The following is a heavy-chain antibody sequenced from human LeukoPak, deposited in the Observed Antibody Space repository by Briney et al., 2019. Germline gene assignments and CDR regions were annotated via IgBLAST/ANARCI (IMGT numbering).Heavy chain of an antibody. CDR2: INHSGST. Sequence: SEALSLTCAVYGGSFSGYYWSWIRQPPGKGLEWIGEINHSGSTNYNPSLKSRVTMSVDTSKNQFSLKLSSVTAADTAVYYCAGLAAAGTSYFDYWGQGTLVTVSS. CDR1: GGSFSGYY. D-gene: IGHD6-13*01. V-gene: IGHV4-34*01. J-gene: IGHJ4*02. CDR3: AGLAAAGTSYFDY.